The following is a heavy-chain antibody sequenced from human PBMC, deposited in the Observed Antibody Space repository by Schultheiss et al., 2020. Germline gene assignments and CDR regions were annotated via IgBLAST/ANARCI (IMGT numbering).Heavy chain of an antibody. J-gene: IGHJ6*04. CDR3: ARDFYYGSGSYRTEKTYYYYYGMDV. V-gene: IGHV4-31*11. CDR1: GGSISSGSYY. Sequence: SETLSLTCAVSGGSISSGSYYWSWIRQPPGKGLEWIGYIYYSGSTYYNPSLKSRVTISVDTSKNQFSLKLSSVTAADTAVYYCARDFYYGSGSYRTEKTYYYYYGMDVWGKGTTVTVSS. D-gene: IGHD3-10*01. CDR2: IYYSGST.